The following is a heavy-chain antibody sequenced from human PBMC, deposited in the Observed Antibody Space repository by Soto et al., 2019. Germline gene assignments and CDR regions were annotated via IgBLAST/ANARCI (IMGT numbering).Heavy chain of an antibody. CDR3: ARGAGTDGCREYYYYYYGMDA. D-gene: IGHD6-19*01. J-gene: IGHJ6*02. CDR1: GYTFTSYY. V-gene: IGHV1-46*01. CDR2: INPSGGST. Sequence: ASVKVSCKASGYTFTSYYMHWVRQAPGQGLEWMGIINPSGGSTSYAQKFQGRVTMTRDTSTSTVYMELSSLRSEDTAVYYCARGAGTDGCREYYYYYYGMDAWGQGTTGTVS.